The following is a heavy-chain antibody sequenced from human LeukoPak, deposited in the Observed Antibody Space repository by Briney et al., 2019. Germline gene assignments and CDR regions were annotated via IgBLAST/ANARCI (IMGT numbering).Heavy chain of an antibody. Sequence: SETLSLTCTVSGGSISSSSYYWGWIRQPPGKGLEWIGSIYYSGSTYYNPSLKSRVTISVDTSKNQFSLKLSSVTAADTAVYYCARHYYDSSAGRPGRHDNWFDPWGQGTLVTVSS. D-gene: IGHD3-22*01. CDR2: IYYSGST. J-gene: IGHJ5*02. CDR3: ARHYYDSSAGRPGRHDNWFDP. CDR1: GGSISSSSYY. V-gene: IGHV4-39*01.